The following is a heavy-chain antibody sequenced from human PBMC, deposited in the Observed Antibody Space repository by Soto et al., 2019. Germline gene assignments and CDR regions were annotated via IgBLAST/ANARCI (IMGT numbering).Heavy chain of an antibody. CDR3: ARDRGGYSYGYQVNYYGMDV. CDR2: IIPIFGTA. CDR1: GGTFSSYA. V-gene: IGHV1-69*13. Sequence: ASVKVSCKASGGTFSSYAISWVRQAPGQGLEWMGGIIPIFGTANYAQKFQGRVTITADESTSTAYMELSSLRSEDTAVYYCARDRGGYSYGYQVNYYGMDVWGQGTMVTVSS. D-gene: IGHD5-18*01. J-gene: IGHJ6*02.